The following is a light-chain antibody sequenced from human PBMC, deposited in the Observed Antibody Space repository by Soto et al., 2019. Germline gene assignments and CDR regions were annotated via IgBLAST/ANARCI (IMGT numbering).Light chain of an antibody. CDR2: GAS. Sequence: EIVMTQSPATLSVSPGERAPLSCRASQSVSSSYLAWYQQKPGQAPRLLIYGASSRATGIPDRFSGSGSGTDFTLTISNLEPEDFAVYYCQQRSNWPANFGQGTRLEIK. CDR1: QSVSSSY. V-gene: IGKV3D-20*02. CDR3: QQRSNWPAN. J-gene: IGKJ5*01.